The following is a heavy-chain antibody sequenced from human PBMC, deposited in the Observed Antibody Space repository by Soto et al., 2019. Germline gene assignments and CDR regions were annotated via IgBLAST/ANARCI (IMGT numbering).Heavy chain of an antibody. CDR3: AKEGHKFYYYSSCYYSTPRRIWNDY. V-gene: IGHV3-30*18. CDR1: GFTFSSYG. D-gene: IGHD3-22*01. J-gene: IGHJ4*02. Sequence: QVQLVESGGGVVQPGRSLRLSCAASGFTFSSYGMHWVRQAPGKGLEWVAVISYDGSNKYYADSVKGRFTISRDNSKNTLLLQMNSLRAEDTAVYSCAKEGHKFYYYSSCYYSTPRRIWNDYWGQGTLVTVSS. CDR2: ISYDGSNK.